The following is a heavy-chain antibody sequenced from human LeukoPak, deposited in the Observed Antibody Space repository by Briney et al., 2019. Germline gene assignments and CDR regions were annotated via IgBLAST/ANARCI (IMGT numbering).Heavy chain of an antibody. V-gene: IGHV1-8*01. CDR3: ARSYDTTGYYYYYYYYGMDV. CDR1: GYTFTSYD. J-gene: IGHJ6*02. Sequence: ASVKVSCKASGYTFTSYDINWVRQATGQGLEWMGWMNPNSGNTGYAQKFQGRVTMTRNTSISTAYMELSSLRSEDTALYYCARSYDTTGYYYYYYYYGMDVWGQGTTVTVSS. D-gene: IGHD3-22*01. CDR2: MNPNSGNT.